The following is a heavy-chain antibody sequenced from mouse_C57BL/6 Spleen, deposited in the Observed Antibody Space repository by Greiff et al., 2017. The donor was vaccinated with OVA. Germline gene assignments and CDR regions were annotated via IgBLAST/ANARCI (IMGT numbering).Heavy chain of an antibody. CDR1: GYSFTGYY. CDR2: INPSTGGT. D-gene: IGHD1-1*01. Sequence: VQLQQSGPELVKPGASVKISCKASGYSFTGYYMNWVKQSPEKSLEWIGEINPSTGGTTYNQKFKAKATLTVDKSSSTAYMQLKSLTSEDSAVYYCARKGFTAVVAEGFAYWGQGTLVTVSA. J-gene: IGHJ3*01. CDR3: ARKGFTAVVAEGFAY. V-gene: IGHV1-42*01.